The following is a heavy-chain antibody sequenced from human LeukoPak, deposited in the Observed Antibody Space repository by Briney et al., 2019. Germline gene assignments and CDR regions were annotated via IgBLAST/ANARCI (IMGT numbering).Heavy chain of an antibody. CDR3: ARILTIDTRSAFDV. J-gene: IGHJ3*01. CDR2: IDWDGDK. V-gene: IGHV2-70*11. CDR1: GFSLSSRGVC. Sequence: SGPPLVKPTQTLTLTCNFSGFSLSSRGVCINWIRQPPGKALEWLARIDWDGDKHYTPSLKTRLVVSKGTSENQVVLTMTSMDPVDTATYYCARILTIDTRSAFDVWGKGTKVTVSS. D-gene: IGHD5-24*01.